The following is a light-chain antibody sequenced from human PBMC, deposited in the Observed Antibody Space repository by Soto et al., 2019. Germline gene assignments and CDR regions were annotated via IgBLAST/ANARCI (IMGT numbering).Light chain of an antibody. V-gene: IGLV2-14*01. CDR3: SSYTTSTPYV. Sequence: QSVLTQPASVSGSPGQSITISCTGTSSDVGGYNYVSWYQQHPGKAPKLMIYDVSNRPSGVSNRFSGSKSGNTASLTISGPQAEDEADYSCSSYTTSTPYVFGTGTKVT. CDR2: DVS. J-gene: IGLJ1*01. CDR1: SSDVGGYNY.